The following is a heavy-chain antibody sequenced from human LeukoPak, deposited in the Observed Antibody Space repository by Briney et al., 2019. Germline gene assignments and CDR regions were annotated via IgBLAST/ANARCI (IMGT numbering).Heavy chain of an antibody. J-gene: IGHJ6*02. Sequence: LRLSCAASGFTFSSYSMNWVRQAPGKGLEWIGYIYHSGSTYYNPSLKSRVTISVDRSKNQFSLKLSSVTAADTAVYYCARGVVVPSLRAYYYGMDVWGQGTTVTVSS. V-gene: IGHV4-30-2*01. CDR1: GFTFSSYS. CDR3: ARGVVVPSLRAYYYGMDV. D-gene: IGHD2-2*01. CDR2: IYHSGST.